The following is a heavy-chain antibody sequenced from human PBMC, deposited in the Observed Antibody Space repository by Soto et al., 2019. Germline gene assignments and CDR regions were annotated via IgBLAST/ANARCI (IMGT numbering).Heavy chain of an antibody. CDR2: TYYRSKWST. J-gene: IGHJ5*01. V-gene: IGHV6-1*01. Sequence: WVRQAPGQGLEWMGRTYYRSKWSTDYAVSVKSRITINPDTSKNQFSLQLNSVTPEGTAVYYCTRALSGSYDSWGQGTLVTVSS. D-gene: IGHD1-26*01. CDR3: TRALSGSYDS.